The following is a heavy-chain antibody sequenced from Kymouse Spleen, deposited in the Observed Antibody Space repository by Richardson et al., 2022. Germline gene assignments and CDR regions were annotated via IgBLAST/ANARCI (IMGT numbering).Heavy chain of an antibody. CDR2: ISYDGSNK. CDR1: GFTFSSYG. V-gene: IGHV3-30*18. Sequence: QVQLVESGGGVVQPGRSLRLSCAASGFTFSSYGMHWVRQAPGKGLEWVAVISYDGSNKYYADSVKGRFTISRDNSKNTLYLQMNSLRAEDTAVYYCAKDVYSSSWYGDYWGQGTLVTVSS. CDR3: AKDVYSSSWYGDY. J-gene: IGHJ4*02. D-gene: IGHD6-13*01.